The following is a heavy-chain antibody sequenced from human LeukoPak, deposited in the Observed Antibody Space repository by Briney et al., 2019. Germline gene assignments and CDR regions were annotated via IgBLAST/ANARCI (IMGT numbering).Heavy chain of an antibody. CDR3: AKGSGPTYYDFWSGYIDY. J-gene: IGHJ4*02. CDR1: GFTFSSYA. CDR2: ISGSGGST. D-gene: IGHD3-3*01. V-gene: IGHV3-23*01. Sequence: GGSLRLSCAASGFTFSSYAMSWVRQAPGKGLEWVSAISGSGGSTYYADSVKGRFAISRDNSKNTLYLQMNSLRAEDTAVYYCAKGSGPTYYDFWSGYIDYWGQGTLVTVSS.